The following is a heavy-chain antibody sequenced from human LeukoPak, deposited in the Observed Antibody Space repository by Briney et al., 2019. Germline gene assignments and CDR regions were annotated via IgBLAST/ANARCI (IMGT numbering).Heavy chain of an antibody. J-gene: IGHJ3*02. CDR1: GYSFTSYW. V-gene: IGHV5-51*01. CDR3: ARQAGAGDAFDI. CDR2: IYPGDSDT. Sequence: GESLKISCKGSGYSFTSYWIGWVRQMPGKGLEWMGIIYPGDSDTRYSPSFQGQVTISTDKSVTTAYLQWGSLKASDTAMYYCARQAGAGDAFDIWGQGTMLTVSS. D-gene: IGHD3-10*01.